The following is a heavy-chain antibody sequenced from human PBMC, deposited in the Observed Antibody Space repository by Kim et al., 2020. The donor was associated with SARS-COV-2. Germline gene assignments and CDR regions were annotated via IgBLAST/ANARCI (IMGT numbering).Heavy chain of an antibody. J-gene: IGHJ6*02. CDR1: GGTFSSYA. CDR2: IIPIFGTA. V-gene: IGHV1-69*13. Sequence: SVKVSCKASGGTFSSYAISWVRQAPGQGLEWMGGIIPIFGTANYAQKFQGRVTITADESTSTAYMELSSLRSEDTAVYYCARGVRGVIKSLRSYYYYGMDVWGQGTTVTVSS. D-gene: IGHD3-10*01. CDR3: ARGVRGVIKSLRSYYYYGMDV.